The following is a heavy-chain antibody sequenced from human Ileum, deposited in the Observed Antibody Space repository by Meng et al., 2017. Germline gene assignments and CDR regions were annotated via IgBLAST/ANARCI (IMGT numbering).Heavy chain of an antibody. CDR2: IPSSGGAT. D-gene: IGHD3-16*01. J-gene: IGHJ4*02. Sequence: GESLKISCEASGFTFTSYTMGWVRRGPGKGLEWVSTIPSSGGATYYADSVKGRFTISRDNSKNTLYLEMNSLRVEDTAVYYCVKRSGGAVHFFDYWGQGTLVTVSS. CDR1: GFTFTSYT. V-gene: IGHV3-23*01. CDR3: VKRSGGAVHFFDY.